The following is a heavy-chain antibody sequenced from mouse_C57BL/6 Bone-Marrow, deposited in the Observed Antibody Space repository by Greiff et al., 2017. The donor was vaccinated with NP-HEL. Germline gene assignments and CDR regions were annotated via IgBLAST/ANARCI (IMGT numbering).Heavy chain of an antibody. V-gene: IGHV2-9-1*01. CDR3: AREGGGLRGEFAD. J-gene: IGHJ3*01. D-gene: IGHD2-4*01. CDR1: GFSFTSYA. CDR2: IRPGGGT. Sequence: VQVVESGPGLVAPSQSLSISCTASGFSFTSYAITWVRQPPGKGLEWLGVIRPGGGTTYNSALKSRLSISKDNSKSQVYVKMNSLKTDDTARYYCAREGGGLRGEFADWGQGTLVTVSA.